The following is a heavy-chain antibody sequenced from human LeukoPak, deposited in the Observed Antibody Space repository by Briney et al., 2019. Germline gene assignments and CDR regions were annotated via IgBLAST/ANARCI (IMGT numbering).Heavy chain of an antibody. CDR1: GYTFTDYY. D-gene: IGHD4-17*01. CDR2: INPNSGGS. Sequence: ASVKVSCKASGYTFTDYYLHWVRQAPGQGLEWMGWINPNSGGSNYAQKFQGRVTMTRDTSIGTAYMELSRLRSDDTALYYCARGTTLTTLPYYYYYMDVWGEGTTVTVSS. V-gene: IGHV1-2*02. CDR3: ARGTTLTTLPYYYYYMDV. J-gene: IGHJ6*03.